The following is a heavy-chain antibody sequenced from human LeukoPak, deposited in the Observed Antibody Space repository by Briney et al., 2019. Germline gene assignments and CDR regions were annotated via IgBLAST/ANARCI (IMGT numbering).Heavy chain of an antibody. CDR3: ARDPHGSFDY. V-gene: IGHV4-4*02. Sequence: SETLSLTCTVSGVSINTINWWSWVRQPPGKGLEWIGEIYQSGATNYNPSLSSRLTISLNKSKNQFSLKLSSVTAADTAVYYCARDPHGSFDYWGQGTLVTVSS. J-gene: IGHJ4*02. CDR2: IYQSGAT. CDR1: GVSINTINW.